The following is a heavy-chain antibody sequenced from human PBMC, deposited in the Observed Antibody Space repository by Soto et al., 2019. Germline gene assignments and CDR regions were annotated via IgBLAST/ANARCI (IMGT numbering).Heavy chain of an antibody. CDR1: GFTFSSYV. Sequence: SLRLSCAASGFTFSSYVMHWVRQAPGKGLEWVAVISYDGSNKYYADSVKGRFTISRDNSKNTLYLQMNSLRAEDTAVYYCAKEAYDFWSGYSPIDYWGQGTLVTVSS. CDR2: ISYDGSNK. CDR3: AKEAYDFWSGYSPIDY. V-gene: IGHV3-30*18. J-gene: IGHJ4*02. D-gene: IGHD3-3*01.